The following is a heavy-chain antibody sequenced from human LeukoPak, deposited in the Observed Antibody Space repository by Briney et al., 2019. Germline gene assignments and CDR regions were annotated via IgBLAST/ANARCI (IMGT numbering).Heavy chain of an antibody. CDR3: ARGYDILKAFDI. V-gene: IGHV1-2*02. D-gene: IGHD3-9*01. CDR2: INPNSGGT. CDR1: GYTFTGYY. Sequence: ASVKVSCKASGYTFTGYYMHWVRQARGQGLEWMGWINPNSGGTNYAQKLQGRVTMTRDTSISTAYMELSRLRSDDTAVYYCARGYDILKAFDIWGQGTTVTVSS. J-gene: IGHJ3*02.